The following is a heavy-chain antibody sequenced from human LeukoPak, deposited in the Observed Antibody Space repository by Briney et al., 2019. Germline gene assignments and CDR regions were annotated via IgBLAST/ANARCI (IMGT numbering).Heavy chain of an antibody. V-gene: IGHV3-21*06. Sequence: GGSLRLSCAASGFTFSSFGMNWVRQAPGEGLEWVSSISGSTTYIYYADSLKGRFTISRDNAKNSLYLQMNSLGAEDTGLYYCVRYRDYSYGLDVWGQGTTVTVSS. CDR1: GFTFSSFG. D-gene: IGHD1-26*01. CDR2: ISGSTTYI. CDR3: VRYRDYSYGLDV. J-gene: IGHJ6*02.